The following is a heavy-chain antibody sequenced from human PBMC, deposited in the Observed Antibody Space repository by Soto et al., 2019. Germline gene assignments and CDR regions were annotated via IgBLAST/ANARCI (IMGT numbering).Heavy chain of an antibody. J-gene: IGHJ6*02. CDR2: IDWDDDK. Sequence: ESGPTLVNPTQTLTLTCTFSWFSLSTSGMCVSWIRQPPGKALEWLARIDWDDDKYYSTSLKTRLTISKDTSKNQVVPTMTNMDPVDTATYYCARDSVALYYYYGMDVWGQGTTVTVSS. CDR3: ARDSVALYYYYGMDV. D-gene: IGHD2-21*01. V-gene: IGHV2-70*11. CDR1: WFSLSTSGMC.